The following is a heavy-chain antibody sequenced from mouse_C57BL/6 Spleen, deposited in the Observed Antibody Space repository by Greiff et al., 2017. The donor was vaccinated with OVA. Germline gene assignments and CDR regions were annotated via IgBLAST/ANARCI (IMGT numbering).Heavy chain of an antibody. CDR2: IDPSDSYT. CDR3: ARPGTQYYFDY. V-gene: IGHV1-59*01. CDR1: GYTFTSYW. Sequence: QVQLQQSGAELVRPGTSVKLSCKASGYTFTSYWMHWVKQRPGQGLEWIGVIDPSDSYTNYNQKFKGKATLTVDTSSSTAYMQLSSLTSEDSAVYYCARPGTQYYFDYWGQGTTLTVSS. J-gene: IGHJ2*01. D-gene: IGHD1-1*02.